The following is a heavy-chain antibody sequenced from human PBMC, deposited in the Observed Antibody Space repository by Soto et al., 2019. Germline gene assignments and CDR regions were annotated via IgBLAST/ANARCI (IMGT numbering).Heavy chain of an antibody. V-gene: IGHV3-15*05. CDR2: IKSKTDGETT. D-gene: IGHD4-17*01. CDR3: KTRTTVTNPL. CDR1: GFTFSIAW. J-gene: IGHJ4*02. Sequence: EVLLVESGGGLVQPGGSLTLSCAASGFTFSIAWMNLVRQAPGKGLEWVGLIKSKTDGETTDYATPVKGRVTISRDDSTNMVFLQMNTLSYEDTAVYYCKTRTTVTNPLWGQGTLVTVSS.